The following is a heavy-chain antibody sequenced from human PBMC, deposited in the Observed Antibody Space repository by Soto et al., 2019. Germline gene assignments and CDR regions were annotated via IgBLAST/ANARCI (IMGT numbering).Heavy chain of an antibody. J-gene: IGHJ4*02. D-gene: IGHD6-19*01. CDR1: GYIFTSYG. Sequence: ASVKVSCKASGYIFTSYGISWVRLVPGQGHEWMGWISAYKGDTKYAQILQGRATMTTDTSTRTAYMELKSLTSDDTTVYYCARVAVAGTYPTPYGFDYWGQGTLVTVSS. CDR3: ARVAVAGTYPTPYGFDY. CDR2: ISAYKGDT. V-gene: IGHV1-18*01.